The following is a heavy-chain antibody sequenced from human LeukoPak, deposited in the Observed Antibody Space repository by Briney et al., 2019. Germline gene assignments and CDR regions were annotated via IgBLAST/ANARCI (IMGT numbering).Heavy chain of an antibody. V-gene: IGHV4-59*01. CDR2: IYYSGST. CDR1: GGSISSYY. Sequence: ASETLSLTCTVSGGSISSYYWSWIRQPPGKGLEWIGYIYYSGSTNYNPSLKSRVTISVDTSKNQFSPKVSSVTAADTAVYYCARRTGYYDGFDYWGQGTLVTVST. CDR3: ARRTGYYDGFDY. J-gene: IGHJ4*02. D-gene: IGHD3/OR15-3a*01.